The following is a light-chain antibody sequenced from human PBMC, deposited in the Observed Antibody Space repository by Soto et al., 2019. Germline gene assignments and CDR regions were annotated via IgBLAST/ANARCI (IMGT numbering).Light chain of an antibody. V-gene: IGLV2-14*02. CDR3: SSYTTSSIWV. CDR2: EGS. Sequence: QSVLTQPASVSGSPGQSITISCTGTSSDVGGYDLVSWYQQHPGKAPKLIIYEGSKRPSGISNRFSGSKSGNTASLTISGLQAEDEAAYYCSSYTTSSIWVFGGGTKLTVL. CDR1: SSDVGGYDL. J-gene: IGLJ3*02.